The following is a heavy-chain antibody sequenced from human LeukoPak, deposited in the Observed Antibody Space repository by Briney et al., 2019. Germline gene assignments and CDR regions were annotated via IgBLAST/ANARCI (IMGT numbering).Heavy chain of an antibody. Sequence: ASVKVSCKASGGTFSSYAISWVLQAPGQGLEWMGRIIPIFGTANYTQKFQGRVTITTDESTSTAYMELSSLRSEDTAVYYCARTSARFRGNWFDPWGQGTLVTVSS. CDR3: ARTSARFRGNWFDP. D-gene: IGHD3-3*01. V-gene: IGHV1-69*05. CDR1: GGTFSSYA. J-gene: IGHJ5*02. CDR2: IIPIFGTA.